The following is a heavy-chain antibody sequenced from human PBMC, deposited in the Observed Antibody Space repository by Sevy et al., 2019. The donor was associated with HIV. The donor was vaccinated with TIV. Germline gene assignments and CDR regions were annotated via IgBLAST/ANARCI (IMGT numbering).Heavy chain of an antibody. D-gene: IGHD3-16*02. V-gene: IGHV4-34*01. Sequence: SQTLSLTCAVYGGSFSGYYWTFFRQPPGKGLEWIGEITHSENTNSNPSLKSRVTISVDTSKNQFSLKLTSVTVADTAVYFCARGRYDKYVGGSYRPTYFDYWGQGSLVTVSS. CDR3: ARGRYDKYVGGSYRPTYFDY. CDR2: ITHSENT. J-gene: IGHJ4*02. CDR1: GGSFSGYY.